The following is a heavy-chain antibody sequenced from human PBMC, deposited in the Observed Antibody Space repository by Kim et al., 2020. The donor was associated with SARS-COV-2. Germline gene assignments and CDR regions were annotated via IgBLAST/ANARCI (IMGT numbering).Heavy chain of an antibody. CDR3: AKDGYDYVWGSYRWTGYFDY. Sequence: GGSLRLSCAASGFTFDDYAMHWVRQAPGKGLEWVSGISWNSGSIGYADSVKGRFTISRDNAKNSLYLQMNSLRAEDTALYYCAKDGYDYVWGSYRWTGYFDYWGQGTLVTVSS. V-gene: IGHV3-9*01. CDR2: ISWNSGSI. D-gene: IGHD3-16*02. J-gene: IGHJ4*02. CDR1: GFTFDDYA.